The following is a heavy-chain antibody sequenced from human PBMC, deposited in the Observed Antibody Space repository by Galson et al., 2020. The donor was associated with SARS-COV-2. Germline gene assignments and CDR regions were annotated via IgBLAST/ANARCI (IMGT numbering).Heavy chain of an antibody. CDR2: INPNSGGT. J-gene: IGHJ4*02. CDR1: VYTFTDYY. Sequence: ASVKVSCKASVYTFTDYYMHWVRQAPGQGLEWMGWINPNSGGTNYAAKFQGRVTMTRDTSISTAYMELSRLRSDDTAVYYCASARGPDYYASSGYLDYWGQGTLVTVSS. V-gene: IGHV1-2*02. CDR3: ASARGPDYYASSGYLDY. D-gene: IGHD3-22*01.